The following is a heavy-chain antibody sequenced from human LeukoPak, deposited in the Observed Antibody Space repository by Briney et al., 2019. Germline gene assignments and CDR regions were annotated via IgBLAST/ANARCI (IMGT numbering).Heavy chain of an antibody. D-gene: IGHD1-26*01. V-gene: IGHV3-74*01. Sequence: GGSLRLSCAASGFTFSSYWMHWVRQAPGKGLVWVSLINSDGSSTSYADSVKGRFTISRDNAKNTLYLQMNSLRAEDTAVYYCARVDRYSGSYWFDPWGQGTLVTVSS. CDR1: GFTFSSYW. CDR2: INSDGSST. J-gene: IGHJ5*02. CDR3: ARVDRYSGSYWFDP.